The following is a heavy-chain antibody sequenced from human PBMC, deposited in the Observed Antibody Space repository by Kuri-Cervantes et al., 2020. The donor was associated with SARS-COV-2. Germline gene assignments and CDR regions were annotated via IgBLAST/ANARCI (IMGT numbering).Heavy chain of an antibody. Sequence: ASVKVSCKASGYTFTSYYMHWVRQAPGQGLEWMGIINPSGGSTSYAQKFQGRVTMTRDTSISTAYMELSRLRSDDTAVYYCGASGYWKDWFDPWGQGTLVTVSS. CDR3: GASGYWKDWFDP. J-gene: IGHJ5*02. CDR1: GYTFTSYY. D-gene: IGHD3-22*01. V-gene: IGHV1-46*01. CDR2: INPSGGST.